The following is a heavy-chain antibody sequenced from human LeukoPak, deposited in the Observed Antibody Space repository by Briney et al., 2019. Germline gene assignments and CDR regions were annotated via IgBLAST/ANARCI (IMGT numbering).Heavy chain of an antibody. CDR2: ISSSGSTI. J-gene: IGHJ6*04. CDR1: EFSFSDYS. CDR3: AELGITMIGGV. D-gene: IGHD3-10*02. Sequence: GGSLRLSCTASEFSFSDYSMNWVRQAPGKGLEWVSYISSSGSTIYYADPVKGRFTISRDNAKNSLYLQMNSLRAEDTAVYYCAELGITMIGGVWGKGTTVTISS. V-gene: IGHV3-48*04.